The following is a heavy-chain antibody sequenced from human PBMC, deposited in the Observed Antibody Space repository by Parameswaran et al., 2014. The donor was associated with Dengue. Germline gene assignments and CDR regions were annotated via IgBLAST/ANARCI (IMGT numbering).Heavy chain of an antibody. V-gene: IGHV1-2*02. J-gene: IGHJ4*02. CDR2: IHPTSGAT. D-gene: IGHD1-1*01. CDR3: ARGSGKWYWNLFDY. Sequence: WVRQAPGQGLEWMGWIHPTSGATNYAQRFQGTVTMTRDTSISTAYMELSRLTYDGTAVYYCARGSGKWYWNLFDYWGQGTLVTVSS.